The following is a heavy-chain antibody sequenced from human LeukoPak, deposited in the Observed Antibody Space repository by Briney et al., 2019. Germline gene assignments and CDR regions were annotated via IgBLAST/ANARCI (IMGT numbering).Heavy chain of an antibody. CDR3: ARDREQPAWDAFDI. J-gene: IGHJ3*02. Sequence: GASVKVSCKASGGTFSSYAISWVRQAPGQGLEWMGGIIPIFGTANYAQKFQGRVTITADESTSTAYMELSSLRSEDTAVYYCARDREQPAWDAFDIWGQGTMVTVSS. V-gene: IGHV1-69*13. D-gene: IGHD1-26*01. CDR1: GGTFSSYA. CDR2: IIPIFGTA.